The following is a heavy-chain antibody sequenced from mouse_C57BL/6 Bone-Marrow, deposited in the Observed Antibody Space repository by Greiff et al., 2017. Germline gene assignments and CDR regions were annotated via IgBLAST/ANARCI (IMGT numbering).Heavy chain of an antibody. Sequence: EVHLVESGGDLVKPGGSLKLSCAASGFTFSSYGMSWVRQTPDKRLEWVATISSGGSYTYYPDSVKGRFTISRDNAKNTLYLRMSSLKSEDTAMYYCARDGNPFAYWGQGTLVTVSA. V-gene: IGHV5-6*01. D-gene: IGHD2-1*01. CDR2: ISSGGSYT. J-gene: IGHJ3*01. CDR1: GFTFSSYG. CDR3: ARDGNPFAY.